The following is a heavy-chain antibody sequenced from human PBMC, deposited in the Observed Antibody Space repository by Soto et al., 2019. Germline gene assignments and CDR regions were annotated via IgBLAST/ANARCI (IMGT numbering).Heavy chain of an antibody. D-gene: IGHD3-3*01. J-gene: IGHJ4*02. Sequence: PGGSLRLSCAASGFTFSSYGMHWVRQAPGKGLEWVAVIWYDGSNKYYADSVKGRFTISGDNSKNTLYLQMNSLRAEDTAVYYCASQGDFWSGYYTVGMIPSLPFDYWGQGT. V-gene: IGHV3-33*01. CDR2: IWYDGSNK. CDR1: GFTFSSYG. CDR3: ASQGDFWSGYYTVGMIPSLPFDY.